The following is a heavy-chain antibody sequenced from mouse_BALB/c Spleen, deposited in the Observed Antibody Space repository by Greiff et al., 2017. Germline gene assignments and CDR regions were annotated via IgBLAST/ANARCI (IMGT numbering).Heavy chain of an antibody. Sequence: DVMLVESGGGLVQPGGSRKLSCAASGFTFSSFGMHWVRQAPEKGLEWVAYISSGSSTIYYADTVKGRFTISRDNPKNTLFLQMTSLRSEDTAMYYCARSYYGSSIYWYFDVWGAGTTVTVSS. CDR1: GFTFSSFG. J-gene: IGHJ1*01. CDR2: ISSGSSTI. V-gene: IGHV5-17*02. CDR3: ARSYYGSSIYWYFDV. D-gene: IGHD1-1*01.